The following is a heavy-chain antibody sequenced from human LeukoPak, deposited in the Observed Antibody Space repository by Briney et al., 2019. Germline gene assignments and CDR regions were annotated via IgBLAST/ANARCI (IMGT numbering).Heavy chain of an antibody. CDR3: ARDQYYDFWSGYFSFDY. CDR1: GYTFTSYG. Sequence: GASVKASCKASGYTFTSYGISWVRQAPGQGLEWMGWISAYNGNTNYAQKLQGRVTMTTDTSTSTAYMELRSLRPDDTAVYYCARDQYYDFWSGYFSFDYWGQGTLVTVSS. D-gene: IGHD3-3*01. V-gene: IGHV1-18*01. CDR2: ISAYNGNT. J-gene: IGHJ4*02.